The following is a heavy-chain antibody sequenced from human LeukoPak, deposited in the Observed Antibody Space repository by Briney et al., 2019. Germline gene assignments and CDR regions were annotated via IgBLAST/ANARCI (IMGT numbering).Heavy chain of an antibody. J-gene: IGHJ4*02. CDR2: IWYDGNNK. V-gene: IGHV3-33*01. Sequence: PGGSLRLSCAASGFTFSNYDMHWVRQAPGKGLEWVAVIWYDGNNKYYADSVKGRFTISRDISKNTLYLQMNSLRAEDTAVYYCARDLYRRAFDYWGRGTLVTVSS. CDR1: GFTFSNYD. D-gene: IGHD1-26*01. CDR3: ARDLYRRAFDY.